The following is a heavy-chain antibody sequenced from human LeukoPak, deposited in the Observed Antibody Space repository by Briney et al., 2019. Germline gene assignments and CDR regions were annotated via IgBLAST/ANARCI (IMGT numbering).Heavy chain of an antibody. CDR2: IYYSGST. V-gene: IGHV4-59*01. Sequence: SETLSLTCTVSGGSISSYYWSWIRQPPGKGLEWIGYIYYSGSTNYNPSLKSRVTISVDTSKNQFSLKLSSVTAADTAVYYCARGRIQLWLPGGYYGMDVWGQGTTVTVSS. CDR3: ARGRIQLWLPGGYYGMDV. D-gene: IGHD5-18*01. J-gene: IGHJ6*02. CDR1: GGSISSYY.